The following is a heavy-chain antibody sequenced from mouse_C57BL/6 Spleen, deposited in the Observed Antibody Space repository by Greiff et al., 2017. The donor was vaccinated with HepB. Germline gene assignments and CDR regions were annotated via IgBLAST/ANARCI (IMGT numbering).Heavy chain of an antibody. V-gene: IGHV5-4*01. CDR2: ISDGGSYT. Sequence: EVQLVESGGGLVKPGGSLKLSCAASGFTFSSYAMSWVRQTPEKRLEWVATISDGGSYTYYPDNVKGRFTISRDNAKNNLYLQMSHLKSEGTAMYYCARDHGNPYYYAMDYWGQGTSVTVSS. CDR1: GFTFSSYA. J-gene: IGHJ4*01. CDR3: ARDHGNPYYYAMDY. D-gene: IGHD2-1*01.